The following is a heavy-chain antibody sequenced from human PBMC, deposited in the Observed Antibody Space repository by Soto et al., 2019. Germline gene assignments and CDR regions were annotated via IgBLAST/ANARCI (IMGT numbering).Heavy chain of an antibody. V-gene: IGHV1-69*13. CDR2: IIPIFGTA. CDR1: GGTFSSYA. Sequence: SVKVSCKASGGTFSSYAISWVRQAPGQGLEWMGGIIPIFGTANYAQKFQGRVTITADESTSTAYMELSSLRSEDTAVYYCARLAYCGGDCLNYFDYWGQGTLVTVSS. J-gene: IGHJ4*02. D-gene: IGHD2-21*02. CDR3: ARLAYCGGDCLNYFDY.